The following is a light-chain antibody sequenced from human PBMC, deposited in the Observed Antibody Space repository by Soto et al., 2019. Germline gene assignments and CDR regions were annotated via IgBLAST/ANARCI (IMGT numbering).Light chain of an antibody. V-gene: IGLV2-11*01. CDR2: DVS. Sequence: QSALTQPRSVSGSPGQSVTISCTGTSSDVGAYNFVSWYQQHPGRVPKLMIYDVSRQPSGVPDRFSGSKSGNTASLTISGLQADDEADYYCCSYAGSYTLVFGGGTKVTVL. J-gene: IGLJ3*02. CDR1: SSDVGAYNF. CDR3: CSYAGSYTLV.